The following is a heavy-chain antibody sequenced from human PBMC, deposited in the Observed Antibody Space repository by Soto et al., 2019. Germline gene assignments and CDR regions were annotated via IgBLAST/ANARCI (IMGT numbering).Heavy chain of an antibody. D-gene: IGHD3-22*01. J-gene: IGHJ4*02. CDR3: ARISSGYDY. CDR1: GGSISSGGYS. Sequence: SETLSLTCAVSGGSISSGGYSWSWIRQPPGKGLEWIGYIYHSGSTYYNPSLKSRVTISVDRSKNQFSLKLSSVTAADSAVYYCARISSGYDYWGQGTLVTVSS. V-gene: IGHV4-30-2*01. CDR2: IYHSGST.